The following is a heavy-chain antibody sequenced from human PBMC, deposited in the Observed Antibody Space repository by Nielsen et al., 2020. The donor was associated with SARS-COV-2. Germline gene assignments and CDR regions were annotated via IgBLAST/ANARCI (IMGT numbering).Heavy chain of an antibody. CDR1: GYTLAEVS. V-gene: IGHV1-24*01. CDR2: VIIVFDTA. D-gene: IGHD6-19*01. Sequence: ASVKVSCKVSGYTLAEVSIHWVRQAPGHGLEWVGGVIIVFDTANYAQKFQDRVTLTTDTSTSTAYMELKSLRSDDTAVYYCATDDTSGWFEFDSWGQGTLVTVSS. J-gene: IGHJ4*02. CDR3: ATDDTSGWFEFDS.